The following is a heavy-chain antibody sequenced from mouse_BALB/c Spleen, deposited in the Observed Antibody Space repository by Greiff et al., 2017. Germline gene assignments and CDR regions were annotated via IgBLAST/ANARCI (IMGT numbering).Heavy chain of an antibody. D-gene: IGHD1-1*01. Sequence: VKLMESGAELARPGASVKMSCKASGYTFTSYTMHWVKQRPGQGLEWIGYINPSSGYTNYNQKFKDKATLTADKSSSTAYMQLSSLTSEDSAVYYCARGGEKNYGSSRFAYWGQGTLVTVSA. CDR3: ARGGEKNYGSSRFAY. CDR1: GYTFTSYT. V-gene: IGHV1-4*01. CDR2: INPSSGYT. J-gene: IGHJ3*01.